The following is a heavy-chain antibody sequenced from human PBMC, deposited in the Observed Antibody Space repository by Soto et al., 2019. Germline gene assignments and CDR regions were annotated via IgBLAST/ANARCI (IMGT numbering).Heavy chain of an antibody. D-gene: IGHD1-26*01. V-gene: IGHV3-30*03. Sequence: QVQLVESGGGVVQPGRSLRLSCAASGFTFSSYGMHWVRQAPGKGLEWVAAISYDGSNKYYADSVKGRFTISRDNSKNTLYLQMNSLRAEDTAVYYCALELLAQLALDYWGQGTLVTVSS. CDR2: ISYDGSNK. J-gene: IGHJ4*02. CDR1: GFTFSSYG. CDR3: ALELLAQLALDY.